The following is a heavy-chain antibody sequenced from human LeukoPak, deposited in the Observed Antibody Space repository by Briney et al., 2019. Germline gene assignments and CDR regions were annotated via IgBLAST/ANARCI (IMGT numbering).Heavy chain of an antibody. CDR1: GYSISSGSY. Sequence: SETLSLTCSVSGYSISSGSYWGWIRRPPGKGLEWIGSMYHSGDTNYNPSLKSRVTISVDTSKNQFSLKLSSVTAADTAVYYCARELGSWFDPWGQGTLVIVSS. V-gene: IGHV4-38-2*02. J-gene: IGHJ5*02. CDR2: MYHSGDT. D-gene: IGHD7-27*01. CDR3: ARELGSWFDP.